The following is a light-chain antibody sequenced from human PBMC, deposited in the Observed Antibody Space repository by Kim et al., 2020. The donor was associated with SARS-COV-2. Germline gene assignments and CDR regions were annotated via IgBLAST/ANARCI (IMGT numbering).Light chain of an antibody. CDR2: DVT. V-gene: IGLV2-14*03. J-gene: IGLJ3*02. CDR3: SSYTRRSTQV. CDR1: SSDVGAYNY. Sequence: GQSITSSCTGTSSDVGAYNYVSWYQQHPGTVPKLMIYDVTKRPSGVSNRFSGSKSGDTASLTISGLQAEDEADYYCSSYTRRSTQVFGGGTQLTVL.